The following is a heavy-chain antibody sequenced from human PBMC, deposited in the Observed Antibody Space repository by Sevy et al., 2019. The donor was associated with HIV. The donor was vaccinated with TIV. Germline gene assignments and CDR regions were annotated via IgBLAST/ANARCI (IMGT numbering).Heavy chain of an antibody. D-gene: IGHD2-15*01. CDR3: AKGDRTFYGLDV. CDR1: GFIFSTYT. J-gene: IGHJ6*02. CDR2: ISGSGGST. V-gene: IGHV3-23*01. Sequence: GGSLRLSCAASGFIFSTYTMTWVRQAPGKGLEWVSGISGSGGSTYYADSLKGRFTIFRDNSKNTVYLQMNSLRAEDTAVYYCAKGDRTFYGLDVWCQGTTVTVSS.